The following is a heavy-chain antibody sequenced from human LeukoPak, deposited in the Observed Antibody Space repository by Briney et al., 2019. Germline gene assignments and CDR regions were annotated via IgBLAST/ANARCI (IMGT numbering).Heavy chain of an antibody. V-gene: IGHV3-23*01. CDR3: ARGSHYYDSSGYYLDRASDY. D-gene: IGHD3-22*01. J-gene: IGHJ4*02. CDR2: ISVSGGST. Sequence: SGGSLRLSCAASGFTYSSYAMSWVRQAPGKGLEWVSAISVSGGSTYYADSVKGRFTISRDNSKNTLYLQMNSLRAEDTAVYYCARGSHYYDSSGYYLDRASDYWGQGTLVTVSS. CDR1: GFTYSSYA.